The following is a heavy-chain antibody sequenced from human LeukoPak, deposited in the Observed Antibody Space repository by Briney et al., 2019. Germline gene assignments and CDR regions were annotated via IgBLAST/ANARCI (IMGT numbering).Heavy chain of an antibody. CDR1: GDSISGYY. Sequence: SEPLSLTFNVSGDSISGYYWGWIRQPPPKRQDWIGYIFYSGIPNYNPSLKSRVTLSVDTSKNQFSLKLSSVTAADTAVCYCARWFSGLHNWFDPWGQGTLVTVSS. D-gene: IGHD3-22*01. V-gene: IGHV4-59*01. CDR3: ARWFSGLHNWFDP. J-gene: IGHJ5*02. CDR2: IFYSGIP.